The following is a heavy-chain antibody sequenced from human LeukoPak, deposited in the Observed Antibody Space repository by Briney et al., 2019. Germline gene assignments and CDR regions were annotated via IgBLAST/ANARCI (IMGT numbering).Heavy chain of an antibody. CDR3: ARSGKWLVFFDY. CDR2: INSDGSST. J-gene: IGHJ4*02. CDR1: GFTFSSYW. Sequence: GGSLRLSCAASGFTFSSYWMPWVRQAPGKGLLWVSRINSDGSSTSYADSVKGRFTISRDNAKNTLYLQMNSLRAEDTAVYYCARSGKWLVFFDYWGQGTLVTVSS. V-gene: IGHV3-74*01. D-gene: IGHD6-19*01.